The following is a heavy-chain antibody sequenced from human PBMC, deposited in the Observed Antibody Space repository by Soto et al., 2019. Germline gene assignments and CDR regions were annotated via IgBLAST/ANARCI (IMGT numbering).Heavy chain of an antibody. V-gene: IGHV4-4*02. J-gene: IGHJ5*02. CDR2: IYHTGVT. D-gene: IGHD3-3*02. CDR3: ARSPEFFTFFSLAP. CDR1: GDSISSVNW. Sequence: SETLSLTCAVSGDSISSVNWWSWVRQSPGQGLEWIGDIYHTGVTSYNPSVQSRVIISVEKFKKESPLNLTSGTAGETAFYYCARSPEFFTFFSLAPGGQGTLVTVS.